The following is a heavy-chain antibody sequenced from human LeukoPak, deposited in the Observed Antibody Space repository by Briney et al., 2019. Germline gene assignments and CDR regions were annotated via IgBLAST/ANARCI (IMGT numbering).Heavy chain of an antibody. D-gene: IGHD6-13*01. Sequence: GGSLRLSCAASGFTFSNYWMSWVRQAPGKGLEWVANINQDGSAKYYVDSVKGRFTISRDNARNSLYPQMNSLRAEDTAVYYCAKAFNSSWHNWGQGTLVTVSS. V-gene: IGHV3-7*01. CDR2: INQDGSAK. CDR1: GFTFSNYW. J-gene: IGHJ4*02. CDR3: AKAFNSSWHN.